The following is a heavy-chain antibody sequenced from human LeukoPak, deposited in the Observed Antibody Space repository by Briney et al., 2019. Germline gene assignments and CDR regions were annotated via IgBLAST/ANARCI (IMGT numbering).Heavy chain of an antibody. Sequence: SETLSLTCAVSGGSISSSNWWSWVRQPPGKGLEWIGEIYHSGSTNYNPSLKSRVTISVDTSKNQFSLKLSSVTAADTAVYYCARVGYCSGGSCYRQAYYYMDVWGKGTTVTVSS. D-gene: IGHD2-15*01. CDR2: IYHSGST. J-gene: IGHJ6*03. V-gene: IGHV4-4*02. CDR1: GGSISSSNW. CDR3: ARVGYCSGGSCYRQAYYYMDV.